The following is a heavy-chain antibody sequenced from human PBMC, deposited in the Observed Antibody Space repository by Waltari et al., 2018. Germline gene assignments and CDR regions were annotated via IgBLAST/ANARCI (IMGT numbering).Heavy chain of an antibody. CDR1: GFTFSSYA. D-gene: IGHD3-10*01. CDR2: IYSGGST. J-gene: IGHJ4*02. V-gene: IGHV3-23*03. Sequence: EVQLLESGGGLVQPGGSLRLSCAASGFTFSSYAMSWVRQAPGKGLEWVSVIYSGGSTYYADAVKGRFTISRDNSKNTLYLQMNSLRAEDTAVYYCAKESDYYGSGSSHYWGQGTLVTVSS. CDR3: AKESDYYGSGSSHY.